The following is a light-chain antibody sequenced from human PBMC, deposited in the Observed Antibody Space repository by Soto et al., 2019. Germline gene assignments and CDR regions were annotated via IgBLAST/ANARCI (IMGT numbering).Light chain of an antibody. CDR2: GAS. CDR3: QQYGSPPRT. Sequence: EIVMTQSPATLSVSPGERATLSCRASQSFSSNLAWYQQKPGQAPRLLIYGASSRATGIPDRFSGSGSGTDFTLTIGRLEPEDFAVYYCQQYGSPPRTFGQGTKVDI. CDR1: QSFSSN. V-gene: IGKV3-20*01. J-gene: IGKJ1*01.